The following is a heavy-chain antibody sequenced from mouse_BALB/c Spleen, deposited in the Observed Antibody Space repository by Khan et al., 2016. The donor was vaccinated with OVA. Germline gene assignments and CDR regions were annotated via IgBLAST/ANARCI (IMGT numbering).Heavy chain of an antibody. J-gene: IGHJ1*01. Sequence: QVQLQQSGAELVKPGASVKLSCKASGYTFTSYDINWVRQRPEQGLEWIGWIFPGDDSTKYNEKFKGKATLTTDKSSSTADTQLSRLTSDDSAVYFCARHYYCGNLYWYVDVWGAGTTVTVSS. CDR2: IFPGDDST. CDR1: GYTFTSYD. D-gene: IGHD1-1*02. CDR3: ARHYYCGNLYWYVDV. V-gene: IGHV1-85*01.